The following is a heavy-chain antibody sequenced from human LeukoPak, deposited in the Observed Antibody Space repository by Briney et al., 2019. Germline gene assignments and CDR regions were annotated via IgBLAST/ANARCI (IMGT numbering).Heavy chain of an antibody. CDR1: GYSLANYW. D-gene: IGHD3-10*01. V-gene: IGHV5-51*01. Sequence: GESLKISCKGPGYSLANYWIGWVRQMPGKGLEWMGIVYPADSDTTYSPSFQGQVTFSADKSINTAYLQWSSLKASDTAMYYCARSTYYYGSAYFDYWGQGTLVTVSS. CDR2: VYPADSDT. CDR3: ARSTYYYGSAYFDY. J-gene: IGHJ4*02.